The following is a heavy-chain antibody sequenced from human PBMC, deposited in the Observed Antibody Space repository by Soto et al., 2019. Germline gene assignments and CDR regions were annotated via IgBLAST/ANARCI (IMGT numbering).Heavy chain of an antibody. Sequence: PGGSLRLSCAASGFTVSSNYMSWVRQAPGKGLEWVSVIYSGGSTYYADSVKGRFTISRDNSKNTLYLQMNSLRAEDTALYYCAKETYYYYGMDVWGQGTTVTAP. CDR1: GFTVSSNY. V-gene: IGHV3-53*01. CDR2: IYSGGST. J-gene: IGHJ6*02. CDR3: AKETYYYYGMDV.